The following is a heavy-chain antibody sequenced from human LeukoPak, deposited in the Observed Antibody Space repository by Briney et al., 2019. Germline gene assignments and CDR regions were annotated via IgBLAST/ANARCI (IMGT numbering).Heavy chain of an antibody. CDR2: ISCSGNTM. J-gene: IGHJ6*02. D-gene: IGHD6-13*01. CDR3: ARARGGGVSPNYGMDV. Sequence: GGSLRLSCAASGFTFRDYYMSWIRQARGEGLEWVSFISCSGNTMYYGDSVEGRFTISRDNAKNSLYLQMNSLRAEDTAVYYCARARGGGVSPNYGMDVWGQGTTVTVSS. V-gene: IGHV3-11*01. CDR1: GFTFRDYY.